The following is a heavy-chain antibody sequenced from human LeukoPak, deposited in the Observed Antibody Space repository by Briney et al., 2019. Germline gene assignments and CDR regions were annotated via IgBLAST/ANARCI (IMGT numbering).Heavy chain of an antibody. D-gene: IGHD2-2*01. CDR1: GFTFSSYE. CDR3: AKTFRSTSMDV. V-gene: IGHV3-48*03. Sequence: GGSLRLSCAASGFTFSSYEMNWVRQAPGKGLEWVSYISSSGSTIYYADSVKGRFTISRDNSKNTLYLQMNSLRAEDTAVYYCAKTFRSTSMDVWGKGTTVTVSS. CDR2: ISSSGSTI. J-gene: IGHJ6*03.